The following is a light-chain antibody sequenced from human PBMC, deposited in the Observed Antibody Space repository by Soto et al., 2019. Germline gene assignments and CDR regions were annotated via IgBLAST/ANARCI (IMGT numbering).Light chain of an antibody. CDR1: QIVGGDT. CDR3: QQYHWAPDT. J-gene: IGKJ5*01. CDR2: GAS. Sequence: EIVLTQSPGTLSLSPGERATLSCRASQIVGGDTLAWFQQRPGQAPRLVIYGASNSAAGIPDRFSGSGSGTDFTLTVSRLEPEDFAMYYCQQYHWAPDTFGQGTRLEIK. V-gene: IGKV3-20*01.